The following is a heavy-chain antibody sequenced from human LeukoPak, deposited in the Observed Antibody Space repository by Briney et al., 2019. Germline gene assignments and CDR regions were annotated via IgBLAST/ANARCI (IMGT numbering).Heavy chain of an antibody. Sequence: GGSLRLSCAASGFTFSTYDMHWVRQATGKGLEWVSTIGAAGEMFYPDSVKGRFTISRDDAKNSMYLQMNSLRVEDTAVYYCAKTLVGATSGPDYYFVSWGQGTLVTVSS. CDR3: AKTLVGATSGPDYYFVS. CDR2: IGAAGEM. V-gene: IGHV3-13*04. D-gene: IGHD1-26*01. CDR1: GFTFSTYD. J-gene: IGHJ4*02.